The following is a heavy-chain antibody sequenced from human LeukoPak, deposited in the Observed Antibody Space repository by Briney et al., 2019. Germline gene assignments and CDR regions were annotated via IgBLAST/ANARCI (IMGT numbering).Heavy chain of an antibody. Sequence: GGSLRLSCAASRFTVSSNYMTWVRQAAGKGLEWVSVIYSGGSTYYADSVKGRFTISRDNAKNSLYLQMSSLRAEDTAVYYCAREEEQLFDYWGQGTLVTVSS. J-gene: IGHJ4*02. CDR1: RFTVSSNY. CDR2: IYSGGST. D-gene: IGHD6-13*01. CDR3: AREEEQLFDY. V-gene: IGHV3-66*01.